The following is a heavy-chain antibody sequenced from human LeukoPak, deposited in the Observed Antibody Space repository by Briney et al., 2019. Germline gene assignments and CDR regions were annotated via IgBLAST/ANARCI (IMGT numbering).Heavy chain of an antibody. CDR2: IYSGGST. D-gene: IGHD3-10*01. CDR1: GFTVSSNY. V-gene: IGHV3-53*01. Sequence: PGGSLRLSCAASGFTVSSNYMSWVRQAPGKGLEWVSVIYSGGSTYYADSVKGRFTISRDNSKNTLYLQMNSLRADDTAVYYCAREGARYYYGSGSYRAYYFDYWGQGTLVTVSS. CDR3: AREGARYYYGSGSYRAYYFDY. J-gene: IGHJ4*02.